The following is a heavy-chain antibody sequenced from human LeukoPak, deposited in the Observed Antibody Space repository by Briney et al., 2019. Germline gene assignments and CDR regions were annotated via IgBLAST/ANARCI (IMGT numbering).Heavy chain of an antibody. D-gene: IGHD2-15*01. J-gene: IGHJ6*03. CDR3: ASSPIGYCSAATCYWMYMDV. V-gene: IGHV4-59*01. CDR1: GGSISSYY. CDR2: ISYSGST. Sequence: SETLSLTCTVSGGSISSYYWSWIRQPPGKGLEWIGYISYSGSTNYNPSLKSRVTISVDTSKNQFSLKLSSVTAADTAVYYCASSPIGYCSAATCYWMYMDVWGKGTTVTVSS.